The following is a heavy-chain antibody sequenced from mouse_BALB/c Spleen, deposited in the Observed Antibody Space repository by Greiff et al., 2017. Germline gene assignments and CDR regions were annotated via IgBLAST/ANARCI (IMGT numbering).Heavy chain of an antibody. CDR1: GYSITSDYA. J-gene: IGHJ2*01. V-gene: IGHV3-2*02. CDR2: ISYSGST. CDR3: ARSREYFDY. Sequence: VQLQQSGPGLVKPSQSLSLTCTVTGYSITSDYAWNWIRQFPGNKLEWMGYISYSGSTSYNPSLKSRISITRDTSKNQFFLQLNSVTTEDTATYYCARSREYFDYWGQGTTLTVSS.